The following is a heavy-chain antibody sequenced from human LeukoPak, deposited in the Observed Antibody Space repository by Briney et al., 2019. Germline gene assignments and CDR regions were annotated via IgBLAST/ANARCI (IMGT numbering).Heavy chain of an antibody. CDR1: GFIFSSYA. V-gene: IGHV3-23*01. CDR2: ISGGST. J-gene: IGHJ4*02. D-gene: IGHD1-26*01. CDR3: AKDSSGSYFDY. Sequence: PGGSLRLSCAASGFIFSSYAMSWVRQAPGKGLEWVSGISGGSTYYADSVKGRFTISRDKSKNTLYLQMYSLRAEDTAVYYCAKDSSGSYFDYWGQGTLVTVSP.